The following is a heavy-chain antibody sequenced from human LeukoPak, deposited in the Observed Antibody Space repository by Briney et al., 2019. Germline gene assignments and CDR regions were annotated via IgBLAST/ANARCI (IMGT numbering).Heavy chain of an antibody. V-gene: IGHV4-34*01. D-gene: IGHD3-3*01. J-gene: IGHJ4*02. CDR2: INHSGST. CDR3: ARVARDFWSGYYLTRLFDY. CDR1: GRSFSGYY. Sequence: SETLSLTCAVYGRSFSGYYWSWIRQPPGKGLEWIGEINHSGSTNYNPSLKSRVTISVDTSKNQFSLKLSSVTAADTAVYYCARVARDFWSGYYLTRLFDYWGQGTLVTVSS.